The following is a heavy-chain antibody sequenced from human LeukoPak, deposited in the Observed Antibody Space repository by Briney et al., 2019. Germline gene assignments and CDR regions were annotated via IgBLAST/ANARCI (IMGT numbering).Heavy chain of an antibody. Sequence: PGGSLRLSCAASGFTFSSYGMHWVRQAPGKGLEWVAVISYDGSNKYYADSVKGRFTISRDNSKNTLYLQMNSLRAEDTAVYYCAKDGSSSWHFGDYYYYMDVWGKGTTVTVSS. CDR3: AKDGSSSWHFGDYYYYMDV. J-gene: IGHJ6*03. D-gene: IGHD6-13*01. CDR2: ISYDGSNK. V-gene: IGHV3-30*18. CDR1: GFTFSSYG.